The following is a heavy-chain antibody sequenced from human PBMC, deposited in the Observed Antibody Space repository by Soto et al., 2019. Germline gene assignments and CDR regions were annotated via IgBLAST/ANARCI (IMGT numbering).Heavy chain of an antibody. V-gene: IGHV4-4*02. CDR1: GGSISSSNW. Sequence: QVQLQESGPGLVKPSGTLSLTCAVSGGSISSSNWWSWVRQPPGKGLEWIGEIYHSGSTNYNPSLKSRVTITVDKSKNQFSLKLRSVTAADTAVYYCARAWFGDHYYYYGMDVWGQGTTVTVSS. J-gene: IGHJ6*02. CDR3: ARAWFGDHYYYYGMDV. CDR2: IYHSGST. D-gene: IGHD3-10*01.